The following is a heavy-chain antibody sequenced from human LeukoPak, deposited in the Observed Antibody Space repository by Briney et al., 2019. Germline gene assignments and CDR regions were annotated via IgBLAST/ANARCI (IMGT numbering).Heavy chain of an antibody. Sequence: GGSLRLSCAASGFXFSSYSINWVRQAPGKGLEWVSYISSSSSTIYYADSVKGRFTISRDNAKNSLYLQMNSLRDEDTAVYYCARDRYSSSWPYYFNYWGQGTLVTVSS. CDR3: ARDRYSSSWPYYFNY. CDR1: GFXFSSYS. CDR2: ISSSSSTI. D-gene: IGHD6-13*01. J-gene: IGHJ4*02. V-gene: IGHV3-48*02.